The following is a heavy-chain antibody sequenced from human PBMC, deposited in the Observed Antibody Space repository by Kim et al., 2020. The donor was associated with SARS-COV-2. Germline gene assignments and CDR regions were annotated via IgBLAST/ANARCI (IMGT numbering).Heavy chain of an antibody. CDR1: GFTFSDYY. Sequence: GGSLRLSCAASGFTFSDYYMSWIRQAPGKGLEWVSYISSSGSTIYYADSVKGRFTISRDNAKNSLYLQMNSLRAEDTAMYYCAREEYYYDSSGYFYYYGMDVWGQGTTVTVSS. D-gene: IGHD3-22*01. V-gene: IGHV3-11*01. J-gene: IGHJ6*02. CDR2: ISSSGSTI. CDR3: AREEYYYDSSGYFYYYGMDV.